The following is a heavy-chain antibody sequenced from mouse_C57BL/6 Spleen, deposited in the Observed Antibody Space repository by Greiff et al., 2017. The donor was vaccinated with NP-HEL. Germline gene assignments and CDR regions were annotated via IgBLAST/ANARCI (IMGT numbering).Heavy chain of an antibody. CDR1: GYAFRSYW. J-gene: IGHJ2*01. D-gene: IGHD2-1*01. V-gene: IGHV1-80*01. Sequence: VQLQQSGAELVTPGASVKISCKASGYAFRSYWMNWVKQRPGKGLEWIGQIYPGDGDTNYTGKFKGKATLTADKSSSTAYMQLSSLTSEDSAVYCGARGDYGNYFDYWGQGTTLTVSS. CDR2: IYPGDGDT. CDR3: ARGDYGNYFDY.